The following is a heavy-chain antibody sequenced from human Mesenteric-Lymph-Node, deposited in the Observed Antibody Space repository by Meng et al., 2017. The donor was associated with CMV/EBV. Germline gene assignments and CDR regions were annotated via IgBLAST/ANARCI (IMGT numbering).Heavy chain of an antibody. Sequence: SETLSPTCTVSGGSISSYYWSWIRQAPGKGLEWIGYIYYSGSTHYTPSLRSRVTISVDTSKNQFSLKLSSVTAADTAVYYCARVYGRYDFGSGQTLSGGFFDYWGQGTLVTVSS. CDR3: ARVYGRYDFGSGQTLSGGFFDY. CDR2: IYYSGST. J-gene: IGHJ4*02. CDR1: GGSISSYY. V-gene: IGHV4-59*01. D-gene: IGHD3-3*01.